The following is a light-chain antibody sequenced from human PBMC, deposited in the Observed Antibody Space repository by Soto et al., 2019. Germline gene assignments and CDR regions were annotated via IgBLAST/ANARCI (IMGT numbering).Light chain of an antibody. Sequence: SVLTQPASMSESFGQSITISCTGTNTNIGSYNFVSWYQQHPGKAPKLIIYEGIKRPSGVSDRFSGSKSGNTASLTIPGLQADDEADYYCWPYAGRSNSVFGNGKKVTV. V-gene: IGLV2-23*01. CDR2: EGI. J-gene: IGLJ1*01. CDR3: WPYAGRSNSV. CDR1: NTNIGSYNF.